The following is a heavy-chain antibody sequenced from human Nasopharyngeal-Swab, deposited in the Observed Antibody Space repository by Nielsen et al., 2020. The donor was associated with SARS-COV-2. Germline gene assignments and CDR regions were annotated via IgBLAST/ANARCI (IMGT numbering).Heavy chain of an antibody. CDR1: GFAFSTYS. CDR3: ARGPYY. V-gene: IGHV3-48*04. D-gene: IGHD3-16*01. Sequence: ETLSLTCAASGFAFSTYSMNWVRQAPGKGLEWLSYISSGGSTIYYADSVKGRFTISRDNAKNSMFPQMNGLRVEDTAIYYCARGPYYWGQGALVTVSS. J-gene: IGHJ4*02. CDR2: ISSGGSTI.